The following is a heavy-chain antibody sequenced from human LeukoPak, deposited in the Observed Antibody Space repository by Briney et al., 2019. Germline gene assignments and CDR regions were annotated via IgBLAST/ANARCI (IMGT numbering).Heavy chain of an antibody. CDR2: INPNSGGT. J-gene: IGHJ5*02. CDR3: ARDHVVVPAGSYNWFDP. D-gene: IGHD2-2*01. CDR1: GYTFTGCY. V-gene: IGHV1-2*02. Sequence: ASVKVSCKASGYTFTGCYMHWVRQAPGQGLEWMGWINPNSGGTNYAQKFQGRVTMTRDTSISTAYMELSRLRSDDTAVYYCARDHVVVPAGSYNWFDPWGQGTLVTVSS.